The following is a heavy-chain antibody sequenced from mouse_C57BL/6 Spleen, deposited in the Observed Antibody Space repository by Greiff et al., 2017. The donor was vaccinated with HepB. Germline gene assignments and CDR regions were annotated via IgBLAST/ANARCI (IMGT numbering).Heavy chain of an antibody. CDR3: ARHNYSYFDV. Sequence: EVKLVESGGGLVKPGGSLKLSCAASGFTFSSYTMSWVRQTPEKRLEWVATISGGGGNTYYPDSVKGRFTISRDNAKNTLYLQMSSLRSEDTALYYCARHNYSYFDVWGTGTTVTVSS. CDR2: ISGGGGNT. J-gene: IGHJ1*03. V-gene: IGHV5-9*01. CDR1: GFTFSSYT.